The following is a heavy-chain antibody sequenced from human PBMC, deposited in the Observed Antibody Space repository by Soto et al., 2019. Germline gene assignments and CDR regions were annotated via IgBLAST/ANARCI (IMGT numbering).Heavy chain of an antibody. V-gene: IGHV2-5*02. CDR1: GFSLSTRGVA. D-gene: IGHD5-12*01. J-gene: IGHJ4*02. Sequence: QITLKESGPTLVKPTQPLTLTCTFSGFSLSTRGVAVGWFRQPPGKALEWLALIFWDEDKWYSPFLKSRLPSTDDTSKNQVVLTMTNMDPVDTATYFCAHRPRGYAYDFDYWGQGTLVTVSS. CDR3: AHRPRGYAYDFDY. CDR2: IFWDEDK.